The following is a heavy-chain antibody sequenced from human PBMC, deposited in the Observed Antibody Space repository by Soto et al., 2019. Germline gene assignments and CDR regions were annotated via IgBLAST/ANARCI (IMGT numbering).Heavy chain of an antibody. V-gene: IGHV3-23*01. D-gene: IGHD6-13*01. CDR1: GFTFSSYA. Sequence: EVQLLESGGGLVQPGGSLRLSCAASGFTFSSYAMSWVRQAPGKGLEWVSAISGSGGSTYYADSVKGRFTISRDNSKNTLYLQMNSLRAEDTAVYYCARDPYSSSWYDWFDPWGQGTLVTVSS. J-gene: IGHJ5*02. CDR3: ARDPYSSSWYDWFDP. CDR2: ISGSGGST.